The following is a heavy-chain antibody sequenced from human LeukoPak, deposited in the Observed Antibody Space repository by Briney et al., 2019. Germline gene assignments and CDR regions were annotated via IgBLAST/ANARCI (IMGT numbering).Heavy chain of an antibody. Sequence: GGSLRLSCAASGFTFSSYAMHWVRQAPGKGLEWVAVISYDGSNKYYADSVKGRFTISRDNSKNTLYLQMNSLRAEDTAVYYCARGGDYWGQGTLVTVSS. CDR2: ISYDGSNK. CDR3: ARGGDY. V-gene: IGHV3-30*04. J-gene: IGHJ4*02. CDR1: GFTFSSYA.